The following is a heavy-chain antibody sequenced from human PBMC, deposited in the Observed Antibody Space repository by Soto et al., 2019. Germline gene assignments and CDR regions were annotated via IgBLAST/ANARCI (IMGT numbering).Heavy chain of an antibody. V-gene: IGHV5-10-1*01. CDR2: IDPSDSYT. CDR1: GYSFTSYW. CDR3: AGRRISGYKVVADVYYYYGMDV. D-gene: IGHD5-12*01. Sequence: PGESLKISCKGSGYSFTSYWISWVRQMPGKGLEWMGRIDPSDSYTNYSPSFQGHVTISADKSISTAYLQWSSLKASDTAMYYCAGRRISGYKVVADVYYYYGMDVWGQGTTVTVSS. J-gene: IGHJ6*02.